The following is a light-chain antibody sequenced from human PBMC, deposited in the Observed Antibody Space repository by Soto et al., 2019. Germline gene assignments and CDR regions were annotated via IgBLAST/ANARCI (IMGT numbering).Light chain of an antibody. CDR3: QQRGVWPLT. Sequence: DIQMTQSPSTLSASVGDRVTITCLASQSISSWLAWYQQKPGKAPKLLIYDASSLESGVPSRFSGSGSGTDFTLTISGLEPEDFAVYYCQQRGVWPLTFGGGTKVDIK. CDR1: QSISSW. J-gene: IGKJ4*01. V-gene: IGKV1-5*01. CDR2: DAS.